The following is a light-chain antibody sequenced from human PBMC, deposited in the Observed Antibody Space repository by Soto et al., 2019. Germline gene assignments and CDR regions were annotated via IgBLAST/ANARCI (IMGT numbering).Light chain of an antibody. Sequence: DIQMTQSPSSVSASVGDRVIISCRASQDIDRWLAWFQHKPGKAPKLLISNASSLQSGVPSRFSGSGSGTDFTLTIASLQFEDFATYYCLQSNTSPYTFGLGTKLEIK. CDR2: NAS. V-gene: IGKV1-12*01. J-gene: IGKJ2*01. CDR3: LQSNTSPYT. CDR1: QDIDRW.